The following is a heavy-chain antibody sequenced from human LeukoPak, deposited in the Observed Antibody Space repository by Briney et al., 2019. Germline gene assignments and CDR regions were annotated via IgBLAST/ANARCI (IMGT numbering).Heavy chain of an antibody. CDR3: ARPREYSYGSGSYYD. Sequence: PSETLSLTCAVYGGSFSGYYWSWIRQPPGKGLEWIGEINHSGSTNYNPSLKSRVTISVDTSKNQFSLKLSSVTAADTAVYYCARPREYSYGSGSYYDWGQGTLVTVSS. V-gene: IGHV4-34*01. CDR2: INHSGST. J-gene: IGHJ4*02. CDR1: GGSFSGYY. D-gene: IGHD3-10*01.